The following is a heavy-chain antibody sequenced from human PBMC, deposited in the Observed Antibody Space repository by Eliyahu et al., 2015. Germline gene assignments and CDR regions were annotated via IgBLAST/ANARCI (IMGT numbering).Heavy chain of an antibody. V-gene: IGHV2-70*04. CDR3: ALEKVEMATRGPGKIFDY. CDR1: GFSLXXXGXR. D-gene: IGHD5-24*01. J-gene: IGHJ4*02. CDR2: IDWDDDK. Sequence: QVTLKESGPALVKPTQTLTLTCXFXGFSLXXXGXRVXWIRQPPGKALEWLXRIDWDDDKFYSTSLKTRLTISKDTSKNQVVLTMTNMDPVDTATYYCALEKVEMATRGPGKIFDYWGQGTLVTVSS.